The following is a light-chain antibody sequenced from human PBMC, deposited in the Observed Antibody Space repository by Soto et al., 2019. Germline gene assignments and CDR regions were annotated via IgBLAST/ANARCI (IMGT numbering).Light chain of an antibody. CDR3: QQYNSYWT. CDR1: QSISSW. CDR2: KAS. V-gene: IGKV1-5*03. J-gene: IGKJ1*01. Sequence: DIQMTQSPSTLSASVGDRATITCRASQSISSWLAWYQQKPGKAPKLLIYKASSLESGVPSRFSGSGSGTEFPLTISSLQPDDFATYYCQQYNSYWTFGQGTKVEIK.